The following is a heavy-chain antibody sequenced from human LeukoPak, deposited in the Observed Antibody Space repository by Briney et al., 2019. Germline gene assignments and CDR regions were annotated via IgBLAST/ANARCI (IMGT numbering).Heavy chain of an antibody. CDR2: ISGSGGST. D-gene: IGHD4-17*01. V-gene: IGHV3-23*01. CDR1: GFTFSSYA. Sequence: GGSLRLSCAASGFTFSSYAMSWVRQAPGKGLEWVSAISGSGGSTYFADSVKGRFTISRDNSKNTLYLQMNSLRAEDTAVYYCAKAVDYGDYGFDYWGQGTLVTVSS. CDR3: AKAVDYGDYGFDY. J-gene: IGHJ4*02.